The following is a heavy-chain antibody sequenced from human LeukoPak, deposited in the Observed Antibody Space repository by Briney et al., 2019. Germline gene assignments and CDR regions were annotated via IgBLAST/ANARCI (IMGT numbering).Heavy chain of an antibody. V-gene: IGHV3-33*01. D-gene: IGHD4-11*01. CDR3: ARDAQRGFDYSNSLQY. CDR1: GFTFSHYG. Sequence: PGRSLRLSCAASGFTFSHYGMHWVRQAPGKGLEWLDVIWSDGTNRYYADSVKGRFTISRDDSGNTAYLQMNSLRPEDTGVYFCARDAQRGFDYSNSLQYWGQGTPVTVST. CDR2: IWSDGTNR. J-gene: IGHJ4*02.